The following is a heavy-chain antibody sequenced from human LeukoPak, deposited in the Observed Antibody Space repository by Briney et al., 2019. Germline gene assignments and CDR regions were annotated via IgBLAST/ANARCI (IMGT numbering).Heavy chain of an antibody. V-gene: IGHV4-59*01. J-gene: IGHJ4*02. CDR2: IYYSGST. CDR1: GGSISSYY. D-gene: IGHD3-10*01. Sequence: SETLSLTCTVSGGSISSYYWSWIRQPPGKGLEWMGYIYYSGSTNYNPSLKSRVTISVDTSKNQFSLKLSSVTAADTAVYYCARDRGSGSIFDYWGQGTLVTVSS. CDR3: ARDRGSGSIFDY.